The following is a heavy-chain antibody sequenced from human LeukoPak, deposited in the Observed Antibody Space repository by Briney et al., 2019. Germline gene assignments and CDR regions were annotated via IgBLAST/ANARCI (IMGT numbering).Heavy chain of an antibody. D-gene: IGHD3-22*01. CDR1: SGSIDSGRYY. Sequence: PSQTLSLTCTVSSGSIDSGRYYWSWIRQPPGKGLEWIGYIYYSGSTDYSPSLKSRVTISVDTSKNQFSLKLSSVTAADTAVYYCARDHYDSSGYYGLDYWGQGTLVTVSS. J-gene: IGHJ4*02. CDR3: ARDHYDSSGYYGLDY. CDR2: IYYSGST. V-gene: IGHV4-30-4*01.